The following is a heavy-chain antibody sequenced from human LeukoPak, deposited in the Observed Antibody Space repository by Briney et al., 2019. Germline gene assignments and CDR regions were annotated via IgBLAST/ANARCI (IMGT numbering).Heavy chain of an antibody. J-gene: IGHJ4*02. CDR2: ISYDGSNK. D-gene: IGHD1-26*01. V-gene: IGHV3-30-3*01. Sequence: GRSLRLSCAASGFTFSSYAMHWVRQAPGKGLEWVAVISYDGSNKYYADSVKGRFTISKDNSKNTLYLQMNSLRAEDTAVYYCAREGWELLDFDHWGQGTLVTVSS. CDR1: GFTFSSYA. CDR3: AREGWELLDFDH.